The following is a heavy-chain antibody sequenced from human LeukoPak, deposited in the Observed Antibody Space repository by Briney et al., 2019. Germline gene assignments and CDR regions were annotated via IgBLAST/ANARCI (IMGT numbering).Heavy chain of an antibody. Sequence: SETLSLTCTVSGDSISTYYWSWIRQPPGKGLEWIGYIRYSGSANYNPSLRSRVTISIDTSKNQFSLKLSSVTAADTAVYYCARGWGYFDYWGQGTLVTVSS. J-gene: IGHJ4*02. CDR2: IRYSGSA. D-gene: IGHD7-27*01. CDR3: ARGWGYFDY. V-gene: IGHV4-59*01. CDR1: GDSISTYY.